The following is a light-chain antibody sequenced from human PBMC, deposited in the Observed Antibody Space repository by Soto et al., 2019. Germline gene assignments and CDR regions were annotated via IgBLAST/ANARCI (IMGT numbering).Light chain of an antibody. V-gene: IGLV2-14*01. Sequence: QSALTQPASVSGSPGQSITISCTGSNSDVGGYNYVSWYQHHPGKAPKLIIFEVNNRPSGVSYRFSGYKSGNTASLAVSDLQTEDEAQYYCSSWTSTGTQYVFRNGTKVTVL. CDR2: EVN. CDR1: NSDVGGYNY. J-gene: IGLJ1*01. CDR3: SSWTSTGTQYV.